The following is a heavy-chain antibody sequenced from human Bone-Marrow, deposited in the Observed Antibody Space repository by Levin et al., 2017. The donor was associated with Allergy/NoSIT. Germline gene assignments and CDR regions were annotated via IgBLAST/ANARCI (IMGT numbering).Heavy chain of an antibody. CDR1: GFTFSDYY. Sequence: GESLKISCAASGFTFSDYYMSWIRQAPGKGLEWVSYISSSGSTIYYADSVKGRFTISRDNAKNSLYLQMNSLRAEDTAVYYCASRLKYSSGWGWGQGTLVTVSS. J-gene: IGHJ4*02. CDR3: ASRLKYSSGWG. D-gene: IGHD6-19*01. CDR2: ISSSGSTI. V-gene: IGHV3-11*01.